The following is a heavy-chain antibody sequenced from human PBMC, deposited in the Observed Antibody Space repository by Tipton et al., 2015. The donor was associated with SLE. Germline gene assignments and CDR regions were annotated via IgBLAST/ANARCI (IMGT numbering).Heavy chain of an antibody. Sequence: LSLSCTVSGGSISSHYWSWIRQPPGKGLEWIGYIYYSGSTNYNPSLKSRVTISVDTSKNQFSLKLSSVTAADTAVYYCARGRSGYDYWGQGTLVTVSS. CDR3: ARGRSGYDY. CDR1: GGSISSHY. V-gene: IGHV4-59*11. J-gene: IGHJ4*02. CDR2: IYYSGST. D-gene: IGHD3-3*01.